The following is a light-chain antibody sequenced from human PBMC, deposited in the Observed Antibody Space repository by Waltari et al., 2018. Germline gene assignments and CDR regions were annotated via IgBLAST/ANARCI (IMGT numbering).Light chain of an antibody. Sequence: SALTQPRSVSGSPGQSVTISCTGTSSDVGAYNFVSWYQQRPGQAPKLIIYYVNKRPSGVPDRFSASKSGNTASLTISGLQPEDEADYHCCSSAGNPYVFGTGTEVTVL. CDR3: CSSAGNPYV. V-gene: IGLV2-11*01. J-gene: IGLJ1*01. CDR1: SSDVGAYNF. CDR2: YVN.